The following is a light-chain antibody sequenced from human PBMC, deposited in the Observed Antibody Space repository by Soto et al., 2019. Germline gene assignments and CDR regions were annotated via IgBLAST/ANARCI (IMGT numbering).Light chain of an antibody. CDR2: GAS. Sequence: IVLTQSPGTLSLSPGERATLSCRASQSFVNMYLAWYQQKPGQAPRXXMYGASRRQTGIPDRFSGSGSGTEFTRTISRLESEDVAVDYCQQFGSSTRTFGQGTKVDIK. CDR1: QSFVNMY. CDR3: QQFGSSTRT. V-gene: IGKV3-20*01. J-gene: IGKJ1*01.